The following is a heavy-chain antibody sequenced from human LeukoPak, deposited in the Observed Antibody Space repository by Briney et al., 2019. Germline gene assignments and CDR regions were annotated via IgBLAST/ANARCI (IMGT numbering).Heavy chain of an antibody. CDR1: GGTFSSYA. CDR3: ARADYGGNSVFDY. CDR2: IIPIFGTA. D-gene: IGHD4-23*01. J-gene: IGHJ4*02. V-gene: IGHV1-69*01. Sequence: SVKVSCKASGGTFSSYAISWVRQAPGQGLEWMGGIIPIFGTANYAQKFQGRVTITADESTSTAYMELSSLRSEDTAVHYCARADYGGNSVFDYWGQGTLVTVSS.